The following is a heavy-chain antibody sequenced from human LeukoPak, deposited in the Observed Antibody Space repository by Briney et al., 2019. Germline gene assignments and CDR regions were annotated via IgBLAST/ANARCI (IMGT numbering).Heavy chain of an antibody. CDR1: VGSISSSK. D-gene: IGHD1-26*01. V-gene: IGHV4-4*07. CDR2: IYSSGST. Sequence: PSGTLSLTCTVSVGSISSSKWSSIRQTAGKGLEWIGRIYSSGSTNYTPSLKCRVTMSVDTSKNQFSLNFSSVTAADTAVYYCARGIVGATAPDYWGQGALVIVSS. J-gene: IGHJ4*02. CDR3: ARGIVGATAPDY.